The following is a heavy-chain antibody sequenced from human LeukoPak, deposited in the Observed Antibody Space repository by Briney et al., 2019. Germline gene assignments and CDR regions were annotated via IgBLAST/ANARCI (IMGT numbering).Heavy chain of an antibody. CDR2: ISAYNGNT. J-gene: IGHJ6*03. Sequence: GASVKVSCKASGYTFTSYGISWVRQAPGQGLEWMGWISAYNGNTNYAQKLQGRVTMTTDTSTSTAYMELRSLRSDDTAVYYCARALCSSTSCYYYYYMDVWGKGTTVTISS. CDR1: GYTFTSYG. V-gene: IGHV1-18*01. CDR3: ARALCSSTSCYYYYYMDV. D-gene: IGHD2-2*01.